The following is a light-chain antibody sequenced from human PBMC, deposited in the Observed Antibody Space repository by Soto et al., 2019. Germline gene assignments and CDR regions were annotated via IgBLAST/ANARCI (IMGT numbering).Light chain of an antibody. J-gene: IGKJ4*01. V-gene: IGKV1-33*01. Sequence: DIQMTQSPSSLSASEGDRVTITCQSSHDVSRNLNWFQQKQGEPPQLLIYEASNLERGVPSRFSGSGSRTDFTLTISSLQPGDVATYYCQQYNSMLSFGGGTEVEIK. CDR2: EAS. CDR3: QQYNSMLS. CDR1: HDVSRN.